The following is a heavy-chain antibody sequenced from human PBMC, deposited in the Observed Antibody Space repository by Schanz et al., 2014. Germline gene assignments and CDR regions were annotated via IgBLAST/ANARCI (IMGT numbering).Heavy chain of an antibody. CDR1: GFSLDIFA. Sequence: DVHLLESGGGLVEPGGSLRLSCATSGFSLDIFAVTWVRQAPGKGLEWVSALSEGSGGTHYADSVRGRFTSSSDSSKNPQYLQMSNLRADSTAVYYCAKAADWPVSRFDPWGQGTLVTVSS. V-gene: IGHV3-23*01. D-gene: IGHD3-9*01. J-gene: IGHJ5*02. CDR3: AKAADWPVSRFDP. CDR2: LSEGSGGT.